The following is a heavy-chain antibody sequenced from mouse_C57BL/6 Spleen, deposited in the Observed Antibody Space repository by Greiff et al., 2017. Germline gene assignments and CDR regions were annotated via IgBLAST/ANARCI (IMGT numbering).Heavy chain of an antibody. V-gene: IGHV5-17*01. CDR2: ISSGSSTI. CDR3: ARRGAYYGSSYDYAMDY. D-gene: IGHD1-1*01. CDR1: GFTFSDYG. Sequence: DVHLVESGGGLVKPGGSLKLSCAASGFTFSDYGMHWVRQAPEKGLEWVAYISSGSSTIYYADTVKGRFTISRDNAKNTLFLQMTSLRSEDTAMYYCARRGAYYGSSYDYAMDYWGQGTSVTVSS. J-gene: IGHJ4*01.